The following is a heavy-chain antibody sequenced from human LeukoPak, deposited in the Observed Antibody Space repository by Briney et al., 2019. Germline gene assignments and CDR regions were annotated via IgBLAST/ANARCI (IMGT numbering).Heavy chain of an antibody. CDR2: IKQDGSEK. D-gene: IGHD2-2*02. CDR1: GFTFSSYW. J-gene: IGHJ1*01. CDR3: ARAGGYCSSTSCYTADEYFQH. Sequence: PGGSLRLSCAASGFTFSSYWMSWVRQAPGKGLEWVANIKQDGSEKYYVDSVKGRFTISRDNAKNTLYLQMNSLRAEDTAVYYCARAGGYCSSTSCYTADEYFQHWGQGTLVTVSS. V-gene: IGHV3-7*01.